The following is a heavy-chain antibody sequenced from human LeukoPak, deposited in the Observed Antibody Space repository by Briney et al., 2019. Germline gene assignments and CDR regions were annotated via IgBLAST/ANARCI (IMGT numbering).Heavy chain of an antibody. CDR3: AGGITIFGVVIMEEGWFDP. CDR2: IYYSGST. V-gene: IGHV4-59*01. Sequence: SETLSLTCTVSGGSISSYYWSWIRQPPGKGLEWIGYIYYSGSTNYNPSLKSRVTISVDTSKNQFSLKLSSVTAADTAVYYCAGGITIFGVVIMEEGWFDPWGQGTLVTVSS. CDR1: GGSISSYY. J-gene: IGHJ5*02. D-gene: IGHD3-3*01.